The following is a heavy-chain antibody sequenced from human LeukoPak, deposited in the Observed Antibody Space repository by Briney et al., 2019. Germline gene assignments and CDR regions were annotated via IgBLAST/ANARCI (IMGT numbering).Heavy chain of an antibody. V-gene: IGHV4-61*08. CDR1: GGSVNSGGCY. CDR2: IYYSGST. D-gene: IGHD1-26*01. CDR3: ARAYVVGPTKTFDN. Sequence: SETLSLTCTVSGGSVNSGGCYWTWIRQPPGRRLEWLGHIYYSGSTKYNPSLNSRVAISIDTSKNQFSLTLNSVTAADTAMYYCARAYVVGPTKTFDNWGQGTLITVSS. J-gene: IGHJ4*02.